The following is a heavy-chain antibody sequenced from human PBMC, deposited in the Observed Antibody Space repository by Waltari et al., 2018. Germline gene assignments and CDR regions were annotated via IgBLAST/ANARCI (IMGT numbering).Heavy chain of an antibody. D-gene: IGHD2-8*02. CDR1: GFTFSSYA. J-gene: IGHJ4*02. CDR2: ISYDGSNK. Sequence: QVQLVESGGGVVQPGRSLRLSCAASGFTFSSYAMHWVRKAPGKGLEWVAVISYDGSNKYYADSVNGRFTISRDNSKNTLYLQMNSLRAEDTAVYYCAREDIVLVVYADYWGQGTLVTVSS. V-gene: IGHV3-30-3*01. CDR3: AREDIVLVVYADY.